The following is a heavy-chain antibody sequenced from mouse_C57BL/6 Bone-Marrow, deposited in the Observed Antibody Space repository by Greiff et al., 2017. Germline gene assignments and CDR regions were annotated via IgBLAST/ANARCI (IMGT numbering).Heavy chain of an antibody. CDR2: ISDGGSYT. CDR3: ARDPLYYGNYDY. J-gene: IGHJ2*01. D-gene: IGHD2-1*01. CDR1: GFTFSSYA. V-gene: IGHV5-4*01. Sequence: EVQLVESGGGLVKPGGSLKLSCAASGFTFSSYAMSWVRQTPEKRLEWVATISDGGSYTYYPDNVKGRFTISKDNAKNNLYLQMSHLKSEDTAMYYCARDPLYYGNYDYWGQGTTLTVSS.